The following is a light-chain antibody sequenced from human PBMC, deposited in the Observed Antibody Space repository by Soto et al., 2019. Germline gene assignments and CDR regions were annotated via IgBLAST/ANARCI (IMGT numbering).Light chain of an antibody. V-gene: IGLV2-14*01. J-gene: IGLJ1*01. Sequence: QSALTQPPSASGSPGQSVTISCTGTSSDVGGYNYVSWYQHHPGKAPKLMIYEVSNRPSGVSHRFSGSKSGNTASLTISGLQAEDEADYYCSSYTSSSSPYVFGTGTKLTVL. CDR2: EVS. CDR3: SSYTSSSSPYV. CDR1: SSDVGGYNY.